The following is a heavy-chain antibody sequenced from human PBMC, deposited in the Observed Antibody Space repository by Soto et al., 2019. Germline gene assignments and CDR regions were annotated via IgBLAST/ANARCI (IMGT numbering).Heavy chain of an antibody. D-gene: IGHD3-22*01. J-gene: IGHJ6*02. Sequence: GVSRIISCSASGFTLSSYEMNWVRQAPGKGLEWVSCISSSGSTISYADSVKGRFTISRDNAKNSLYLQMNSLRAEDTAVYYCARDAPNYYDSSGYGMDVWGQGTTVTVSS. V-gene: IGHV3-48*03. CDR3: ARDAPNYYDSSGYGMDV. CDR1: GFTLSSYE. CDR2: ISSSGSTI.